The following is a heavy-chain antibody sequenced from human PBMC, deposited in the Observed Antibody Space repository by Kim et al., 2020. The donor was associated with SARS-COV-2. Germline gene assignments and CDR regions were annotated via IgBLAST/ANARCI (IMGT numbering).Heavy chain of an antibody. CDR2: VSYDGSHM. D-gene: IGHD6-13*01. V-gene: IGHV3-30*18. Sequence: GGSLRLSCSDSGLIISDYGMQWVRQAPGKGLEWVAGVSYDGSHMTYGDSVKGRVTISRSRNTVHLDLTSLRPEDSAVYFCAKERRKYDSSDDPLDIWG. CDR3: AKERRKYDSSDDPLDI. J-gene: IGHJ3*02. CDR1: GLIISDYG.